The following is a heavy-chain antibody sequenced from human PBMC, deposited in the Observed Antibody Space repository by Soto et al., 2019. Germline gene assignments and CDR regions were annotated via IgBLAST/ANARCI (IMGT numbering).Heavy chain of an antibody. CDR1: GGSISRYY. V-gene: IGHV4-59*08. CDR3: ARRYGPGFDY. CDR2: IYYSGST. J-gene: IGHJ4*02. D-gene: IGHD4-17*01. Sequence: TLSLTFTVSGGSISRYYWSWIRQPPGKGLEWIGYIYYSGSTNYNPSLKSRVTISVDTSKNQFSLKLSSVTAADTAVYYCARRYGPGFDYWGQGTLVTVSS.